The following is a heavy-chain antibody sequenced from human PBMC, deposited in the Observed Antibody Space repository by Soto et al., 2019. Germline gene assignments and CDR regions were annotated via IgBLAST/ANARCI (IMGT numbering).Heavy chain of an antibody. CDR2: INAGNGNT. J-gene: IGHJ1*01. V-gene: IGHV1-3*01. CDR1: GYTLTSFA. D-gene: IGHD3-22*01. Sequence: ASVKVSCKASGYTLTSFALHWVRQAPGQRLEWMGWINAGNGNTKYSKKFQGRVTITRDTSASTAYMELSSLRSEDTAVYYCARASYYYDSSGYYFPWGQG. CDR3: ARASYYYDSSGYYFP.